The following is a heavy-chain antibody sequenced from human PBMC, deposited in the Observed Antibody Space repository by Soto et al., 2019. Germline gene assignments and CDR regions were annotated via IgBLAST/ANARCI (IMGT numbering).Heavy chain of an antibody. D-gene: IGHD3-22*01. CDR2: IIPIFGTA. V-gene: IGHV1-69*01. CDR3: AREEQDYYYDSSGYDY. CDR1: GGTFSSYA. Sequence: QVQLVQSGAEVKKPGSSVKVSCKASGGTFSSYAISWVRQAPGQGLEWMGGIIPIFGTANYAQKFQGRVKITADESTSTAYMELSSLRSEDTAVYYCAREEQDYYYDSSGYDYWGQGTLVTVSS. J-gene: IGHJ4*02.